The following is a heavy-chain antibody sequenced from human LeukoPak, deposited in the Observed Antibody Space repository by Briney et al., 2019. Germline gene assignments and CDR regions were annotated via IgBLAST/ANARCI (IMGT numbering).Heavy chain of an antibody. J-gene: IGHJ4*02. CDR2: IIPIFGTA. Sequence: ASVKVSCKASGGTFSSYAISWVRQAPGQGLEWMGGIIPIFGTANYAQKFQGRVTITADESTSTAYMELSSLRSEDTAVYYCARSDGLVVRATTLPDYWGQGTLVTVSS. CDR1: GGTFSSYA. CDR3: ARSDGLVVRATTLPDY. D-gene: IGHD1-26*01. V-gene: IGHV1-69*13.